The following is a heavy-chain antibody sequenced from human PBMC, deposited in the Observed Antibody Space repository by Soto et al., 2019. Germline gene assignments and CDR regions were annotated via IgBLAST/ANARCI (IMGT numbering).Heavy chain of an antibody. V-gene: IGHV3-30*18. CDR3: AKDFSDEYYFDY. Sequence: GGSLRLSCAASGFTFSSYGMHWVRQAPGKGLEWVAVISYDGSNKYYVDSVKGRFTSSRDNSKNTLYLQMNSLRAEDTAVYYCAKDFSDEYYFDYWGQGTLVTVSS. CDR2: ISYDGSNK. CDR1: GFTFSSYG. J-gene: IGHJ4*02.